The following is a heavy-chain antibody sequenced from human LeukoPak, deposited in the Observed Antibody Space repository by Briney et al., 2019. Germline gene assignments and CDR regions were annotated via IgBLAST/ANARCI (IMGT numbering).Heavy chain of an antibody. CDR1: RYSLSRGYY. CDR2: IYHTGST. CDR3: ARAGWIITSGIDY. V-gene: IGHV4-38-2*01. D-gene: IGHD3-10*01. Sequence: SETLSLTCGVSRYSLSRGYYWSGIRQPPGKGLEWIGTIYHTGSTYYNPSLESRVTISVDTSKNEFSLNLNSVTAADTAVYYCARAGWIITSGIDYWGQGALVTVSS. J-gene: IGHJ4*02.